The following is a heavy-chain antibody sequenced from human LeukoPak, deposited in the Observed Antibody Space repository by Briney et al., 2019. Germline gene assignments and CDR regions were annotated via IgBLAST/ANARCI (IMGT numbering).Heavy chain of an antibody. V-gene: IGHV4-34*01. J-gene: IGHJ4*02. CDR2: INHSGST. CDR1: GGSFRGYY. Sequence: PSETLSLTCAVYGGSFRGYYWSWIRQPPGKGLEWIGEINHSGSTNYNPSLKSRVTISVDTSKNQFSLKLSSVTAADTAVYYCARGRYCSSTSCFFDYWGQGTLVTVSS. CDR3: ARGRYCSSTSCFFDY. D-gene: IGHD2-2*01.